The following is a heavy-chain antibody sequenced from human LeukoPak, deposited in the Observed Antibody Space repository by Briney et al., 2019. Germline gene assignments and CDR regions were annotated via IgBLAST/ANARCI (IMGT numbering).Heavy chain of an antibody. CDR1: GYTFTGYY. J-gene: IGHJ5*02. Sequence: EASVKVSCKASGYTFTGYYMHWVRQAPGQGLEWMGWINPNSGGTNYVQKFQGRVTMTRDTSISTAYMELSSLRSDDTALYYCARGNNYDSSDYYSWFDPWGQGTLVTVSS. CDR2: INPNSGGT. D-gene: IGHD3-22*01. CDR3: ARGNNYDSSDYYSWFDP. V-gene: IGHV1-2*02.